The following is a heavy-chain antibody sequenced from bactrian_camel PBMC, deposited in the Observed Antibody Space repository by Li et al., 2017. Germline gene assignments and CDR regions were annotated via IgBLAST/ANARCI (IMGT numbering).Heavy chain of an antibody. Sequence: VQLVESGGGPVQAGGSLRLSCSVSDNPYSASCMGWFHQAPGREREAVARLYSRGGTPFYADSVKGRFTISQDSSNNTLFLQMNSLKPEDSVMYFCAADWDCRKVTVAHTNFGYWGQGTQVTVS. CDR3: AADWDCRKVTVAHTNFGY. D-gene: IGHD1*01. J-gene: IGHJ6*01. CDR2: LYSRGGTP. CDR1: DNPYSASC. V-gene: IGHV3-2*01.